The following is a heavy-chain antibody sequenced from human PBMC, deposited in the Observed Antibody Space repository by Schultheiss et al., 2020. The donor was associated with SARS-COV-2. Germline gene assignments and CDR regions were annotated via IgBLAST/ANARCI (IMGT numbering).Heavy chain of an antibody. CDR3: TTDWVKWELFDY. J-gene: IGHJ4*02. CDR2: IYSGGST. D-gene: IGHD1-26*01. V-gene: IGHV3-53*01. Sequence: GGSLRLSCAASGFTVSSNYMSWVRQAPGKGLEWVSVIYSGGSTYYADSVKGRLTIARDDSKNTLYLQMNSLKTEDTAVYYCTTDWVKWELFDYWGQGTLVTVSS. CDR1: GFTVSSNY.